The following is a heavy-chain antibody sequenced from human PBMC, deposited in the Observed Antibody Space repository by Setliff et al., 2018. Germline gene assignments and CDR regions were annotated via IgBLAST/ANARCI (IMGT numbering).Heavy chain of an antibody. Sequence: ASVKVSCKAPGGTFRSYGISWVRQAPGQGLEWMGWINTNTGNPSYAQGFTGRFVFSLDTSVSTAYLQISSLKAEDTAIYYCARGSRFGTIVYRGDYYLDVWGKGTTVTVSS. CDR3: ARGSRFGTIVYRGDYYLDV. V-gene: IGHV7-4-1*02. CDR1: GGTFRSYG. D-gene: IGHD3-10*01. CDR2: INTNTGNP. J-gene: IGHJ6*03.